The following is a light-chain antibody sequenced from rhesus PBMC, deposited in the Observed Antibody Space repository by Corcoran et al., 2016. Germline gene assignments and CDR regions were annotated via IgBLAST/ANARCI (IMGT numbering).Light chain of an antibody. CDR2: AAS. CDR1: PGISSW. Sequence: DIQMTQSPSSLSASVGDRVTITCQASPGISSWLSWYQQKPGKAPKLLIYAASNLQSGVPSRVSGRGSGTDFTLPISSLQPEDFTTYYCRQHNSYPPTFGQGTKVEVK. V-gene: IGKV1-33*02. CDR3: RQHNSYPPT. J-gene: IGKJ1*01.